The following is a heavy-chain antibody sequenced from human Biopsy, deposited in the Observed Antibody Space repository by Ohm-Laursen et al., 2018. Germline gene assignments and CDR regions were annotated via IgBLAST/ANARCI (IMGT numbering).Heavy chain of an antibody. V-gene: IGHV4-39*01. CDR1: GGSVSSNVAY. CDR3: ARRLVYRVFDS. D-gene: IGHD5/OR15-5a*01. CDR2: IFYSGIT. Sequence: GTLSLTCTVSGGSVSSNVAYWAWIRRPPGKGLESIGSIFYSGITYYNPSLQSRVTMSVDTSKNQFSLNLTSVTAADTALYYCARRLVYRVFDSWAKGTLVTVSS. J-gene: IGHJ4*02.